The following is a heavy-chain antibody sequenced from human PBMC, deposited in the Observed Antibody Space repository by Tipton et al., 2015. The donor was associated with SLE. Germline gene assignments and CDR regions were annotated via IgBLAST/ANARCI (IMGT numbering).Heavy chain of an antibody. J-gene: IGHJ4*02. V-gene: IGHV4-39*01. Sequence: TLSLTCIVSGDSFMSSSYYWGWIRQPPGEGLEWIGSIYYTGNTYYKPSLKRRVTISVDTSRSHFSLKLTSLTAADTAVYYCAGYGHDYSRESYLPASGVEYWGQGTLVTVSS. D-gene: IGHD4-11*01. CDR2: IYYTGNT. CDR3: AGYGHDYSRESYLPASGVEY. CDR1: GDSFMSSSYY.